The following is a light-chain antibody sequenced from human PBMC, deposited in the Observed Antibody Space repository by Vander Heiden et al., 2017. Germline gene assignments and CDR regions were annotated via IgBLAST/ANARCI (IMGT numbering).Light chain of an antibody. J-gene: IGLJ3*02. CDR1: ALPNQY. CDR3: QSADSSGTYWV. V-gene: IGLV3-25*03. CDR2: EDS. Sequence: SYELTQPPSVSVSPGQTARITCSGDALPNQYAYWYQQKPGQAPVLVIYEDSERPSGIPERFSGSSSGTTVTLTISGVQAEDEADYYCQSADSSGTYWVFGGGTKLTVL.